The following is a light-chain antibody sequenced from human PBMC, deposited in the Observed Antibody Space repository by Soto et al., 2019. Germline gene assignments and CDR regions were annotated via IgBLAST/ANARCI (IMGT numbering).Light chain of an antibody. Sequence: EIVMTQSPATLSVSPGERATLSCRASQSVGSNLAWYQQRPGQAPRLLVYGASTRATGIPARYSGSGTGTEFTLAISSLQSEDFAVYYCQHYNALPPALTFGGGTKVEIK. CDR3: QHYNALPPALT. CDR2: GAS. V-gene: IGKV3-15*01. CDR1: QSVGSN. J-gene: IGKJ4*01.